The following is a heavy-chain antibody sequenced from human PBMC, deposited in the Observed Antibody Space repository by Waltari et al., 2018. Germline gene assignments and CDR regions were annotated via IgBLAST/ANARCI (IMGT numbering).Heavy chain of an antibody. J-gene: IGHJ4*02. V-gene: IGHV3-23*01. CDR3: AKGDWLDD. D-gene: IGHD2-21*01. CDR1: GFTFSRYA. CDR2: ISDSGDSK. Sequence: QLLESGGRLVQPGGSLRLSCVASGFTFSRYAMSWARQAPGKGLEWLSVISDSGDSKIYTDSVKGRFTNYRDNSKNLVYLQMNSLRVEDTAVYYCAKGDWLDDWGQGTLVTVSP.